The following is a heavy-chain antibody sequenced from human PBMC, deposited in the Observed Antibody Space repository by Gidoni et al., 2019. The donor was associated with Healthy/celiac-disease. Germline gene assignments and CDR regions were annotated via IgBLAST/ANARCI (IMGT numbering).Heavy chain of an antibody. CDR2: ISGSGGST. J-gene: IGHJ3*02. V-gene: IGHV3-23*01. CDR1: GFPFSSYA. CDR3: AKDRHCSGGSCYVAFDI. Sequence: EVQLLESGGGLVQPGGSLRLSCAASGFPFSSYAMSWVRQAPGKGLEWVSDISGSGGSTYYADSVKGRFTISRDNSKNTLYLQMNSLRAEDTAVYYCAKDRHCSGGSCYVAFDIWGQGTMVTVSS. D-gene: IGHD2-15*01.